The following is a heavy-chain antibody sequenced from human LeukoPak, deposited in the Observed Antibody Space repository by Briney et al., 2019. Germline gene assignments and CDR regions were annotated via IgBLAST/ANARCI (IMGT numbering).Heavy chain of an antibody. CDR3: ARRVAVAPYYGMDV. CDR1: GGSISSSSYY. CDR2: IYYSESP. V-gene: IGHV4-39*01. J-gene: IGHJ6*02. Sequence: SETLSLTCTVSGGSISSSSYYWGWIRQPPGKGLEWIGSIYYSESPSYNPSLKSRVTISADTSKNQFSLKLSSVTAADTAVYYCARRVAVAPYYGMDVWGQGTTVTVSS. D-gene: IGHD6-13*01.